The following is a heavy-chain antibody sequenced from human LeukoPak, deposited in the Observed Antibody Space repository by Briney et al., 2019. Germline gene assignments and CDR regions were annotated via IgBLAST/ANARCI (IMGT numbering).Heavy chain of an antibody. CDR3: ATLRLGYYDFWSGYPRTNWFDP. D-gene: IGHD3-3*01. Sequence: ASVKVSCKVSGYTLTELSMHRVRQAPGKGLEWMGGFDPEDGETIYAQKFQGRVTMTEDTSTDTAYMELSSLRSEDTAVYYCATLRLGYYDFWSGYPRTNWFDPWGQGTLVTVSS. J-gene: IGHJ5*02. CDR1: GYTLTELS. V-gene: IGHV1-24*01. CDR2: FDPEDGET.